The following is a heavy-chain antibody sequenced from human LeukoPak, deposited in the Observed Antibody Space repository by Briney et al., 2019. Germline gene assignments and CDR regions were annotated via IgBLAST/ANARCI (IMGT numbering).Heavy chain of an antibody. Sequence: GGSLRLSCAASGFTFSDYYMSWIRQAPGKGLEWVSYISSSGSTIYYTDSAKGRFTISRDNAKNSLYLHMSSLRVEDTAVYYCTRAGFGRYGTDVWGQGTTVTVSS. D-gene: IGHD3-10*01. J-gene: IGHJ6*02. CDR1: GFTFSDYY. CDR3: TRAGFGRYGTDV. V-gene: IGHV3-11*04. CDR2: ISSSGSTI.